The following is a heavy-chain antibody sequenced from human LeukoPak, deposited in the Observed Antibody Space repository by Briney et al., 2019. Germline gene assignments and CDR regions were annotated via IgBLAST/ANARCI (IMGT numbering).Heavy chain of an antibody. Sequence: SETLSLTCAVYGGSFNGYYWSWIRQPPGKGLEWIGEINHSGSTNYNPSLESRVTMSVDTSKNQFSLKLSSVTAADAAIYYCASRADEGSYYRDYWGQGTLVTVSS. D-gene: IGHD3-10*01. V-gene: IGHV4-34*01. J-gene: IGHJ4*02. CDR3: ASRADEGSYYRDY. CDR1: GGSFNGYY. CDR2: INHSGST.